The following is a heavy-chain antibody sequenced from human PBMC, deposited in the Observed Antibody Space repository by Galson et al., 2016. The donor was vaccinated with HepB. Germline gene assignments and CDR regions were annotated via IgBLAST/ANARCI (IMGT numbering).Heavy chain of an antibody. J-gene: IGHJ4*02. CDR1: GFIFSDYV. V-gene: IGHV3-33*01. CDR2: IWYDGSKT. D-gene: IGHD5-18*01. CDR3: ARDASWVQLWSYLDY. Sequence: SLRLSCAASGFIFSDYVMHWVRQAPGKGLEWVAIIWYDGSKTYYADSVKGRFTISRDTSKNTLYLQMSSLRAEDTAVYYCARDASWVQLWSYLDYWGQGTLVTVSS.